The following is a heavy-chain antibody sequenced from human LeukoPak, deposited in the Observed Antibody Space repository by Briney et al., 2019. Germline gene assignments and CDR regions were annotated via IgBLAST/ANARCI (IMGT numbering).Heavy chain of an antibody. V-gene: IGHV3-74*01. D-gene: IGHD3-22*01. CDR1: RFTFSTYW. J-gene: IGHJ4*02. CDR3: ARDGQDYYDSSGYLHY. Sequence: GGSLRLSCAASRFTFSTYWMHWVRQAPGKGLVWVSRINSDGSSTDYADSVKGRFTISRDNAKNTLYLQMNSLRAEDTAVYYCARDGQDYYDSSGYLHYWGQGTLVTVSS. CDR2: INSDGSST.